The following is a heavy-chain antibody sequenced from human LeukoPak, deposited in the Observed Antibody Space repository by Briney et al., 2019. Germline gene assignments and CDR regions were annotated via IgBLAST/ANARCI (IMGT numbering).Heavy chain of an antibody. CDR1: GGSISSSSYY. D-gene: IGHD2-21*01. CDR2: IYYSGST. Sequence: SETLSLTCTVSGGSISSSSYYWGWIRQPPGKGLEWIGSIYYSGSTYYNPSLKSRVTISVDTSKNQFSLKLSSVTAADTAVYYCARGVVIAPQTFDYWGQGTLVTVSS. J-gene: IGHJ4*02. V-gene: IGHV4-39*07. CDR3: ARGVVIAPQTFDY.